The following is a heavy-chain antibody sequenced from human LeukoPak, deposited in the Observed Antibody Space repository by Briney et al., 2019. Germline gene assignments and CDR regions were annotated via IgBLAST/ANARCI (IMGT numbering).Heavy chain of an antibody. J-gene: IGHJ4*02. Sequence: SETLSLTCSVSGDSISSSYWSWIRQPPGKGLEWIGYIYYSGSTNYNPSLKSRVTISVDTSKNQFSLKLSSVTAADTAVYYCARARLQSYPHFDYWGQGTLVTVSS. D-gene: IGHD5-24*01. CDR1: GDSISSSY. CDR3: ARARLQSYPHFDY. V-gene: IGHV4-59*01. CDR2: IYYSGST.